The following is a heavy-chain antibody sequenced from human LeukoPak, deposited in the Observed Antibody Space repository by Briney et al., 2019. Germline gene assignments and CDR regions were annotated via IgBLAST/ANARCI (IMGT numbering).Heavy chain of an antibody. D-gene: IGHD5-24*01. J-gene: IGHJ4*02. CDR3: ARGGDGSNSLINY. CDR1: GFIFSNYW. V-gene: IGHV3-74*01. Sequence: GGSLRLSCAASGFIFSNYWMHWVRQAPGKGLVWVARIDFDGRGTDYADSVKGRFTIFRDNAKNTLYLQLNSLRGEDTAVYYCARGGDGSNSLINYWGQGTLVTVSS. CDR2: IDFDGRGT.